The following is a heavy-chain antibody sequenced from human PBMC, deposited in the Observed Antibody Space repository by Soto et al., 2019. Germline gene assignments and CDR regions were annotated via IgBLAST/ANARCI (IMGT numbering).Heavy chain of an antibody. CDR2: IIPILGRA. CDR1: GDTFRNYA. J-gene: IGHJ5*02. Sequence: QVHLVQSGAEIKKPGSSVRVSCTASGDTFRNYAISWVRQAPGQGLEWMGGIIPILGRADYAQKFQGRVTITADESTTTAYMELSSMTSEDTAVYYCARVRQYCNSTTCPNWFDPWGQGTLVTVSS. V-gene: IGHV1-69*01. CDR3: ARVRQYCNSTTCPNWFDP. D-gene: IGHD2-2*01.